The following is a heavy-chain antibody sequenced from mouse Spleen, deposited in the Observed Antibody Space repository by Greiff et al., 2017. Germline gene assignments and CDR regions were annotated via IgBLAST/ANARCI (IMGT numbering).Heavy chain of an antibody. V-gene: IGHV5-6*01. Sequence: EVQGVESGGDLVKPGGSLKLSCAASGFTFSSYGMSWVRQTPDKRLEWVATISSGGSYTYYPDSVKGRFTISRDNAKNTLYLQMSSLKSEDTAMYYCARLGYGSSSWYFDVWGTGTTVTVSS. CDR2: ISSGGSYT. J-gene: IGHJ1*03. CDR1: GFTFSSYG. D-gene: IGHD1-1*01. CDR3: ARLGYGSSSWYFDV.